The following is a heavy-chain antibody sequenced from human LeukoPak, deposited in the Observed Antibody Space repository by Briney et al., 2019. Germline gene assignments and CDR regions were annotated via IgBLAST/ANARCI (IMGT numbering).Heavy chain of an antibody. CDR1: GGTFSSYA. CDR3: ARGARVSRDQYNWFDH. Sequence: SVKVSCKASGGTFSSYAISWVRQAPGQGLEWMGRIIPILGIANYAQKFQGRVTITADKSTSTAYMELSSLRSEDTAVYYCARGARVSRDQYNWFDHWGQGTLVTVSS. CDR2: IIPILGIA. D-gene: IGHD2-2*01. J-gene: IGHJ5*02. V-gene: IGHV1-69*04.